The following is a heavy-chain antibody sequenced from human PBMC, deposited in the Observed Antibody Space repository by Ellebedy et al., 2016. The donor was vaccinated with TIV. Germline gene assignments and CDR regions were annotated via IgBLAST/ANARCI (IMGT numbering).Heavy chain of an antibody. V-gene: IGHV4-34*01. Sequence: MPSETLSLTCAVYGGSFSAYYWSWIRQPPGKGLEWIGEINHSGSTNYNPSLESRVAISIDTSENQFSLRLSSVTAADTAVYYCAAYYGGRFDYWGQGTLVTVSS. CDR3: AAYYGGRFDY. J-gene: IGHJ4*02. D-gene: IGHD4-23*01. CDR2: INHSGST. CDR1: GGSFSAYY.